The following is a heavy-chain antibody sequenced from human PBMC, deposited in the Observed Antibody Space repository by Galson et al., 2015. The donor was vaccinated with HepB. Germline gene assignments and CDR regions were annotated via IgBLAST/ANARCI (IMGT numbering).Heavy chain of an antibody. CDR2: ISGSGGIK. J-gene: IGHJ6*02. CDR3: AKALVGLMVGGMDV. D-gene: IGHD1-26*01. Sequence: SLRLSCAASGFTFISYVMSWVRQAPGKGLEWVSGISGSGGIKYYADSVKGRFAISRDESKNTLYLQMDSLRVEDTAVYYCAKALVGLMVGGMDVWGQGTTVTVTS. CDR1: GFTFISYV. V-gene: IGHV3-23*01.